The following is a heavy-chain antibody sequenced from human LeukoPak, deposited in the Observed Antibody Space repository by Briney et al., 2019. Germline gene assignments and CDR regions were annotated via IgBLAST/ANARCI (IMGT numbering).Heavy chain of an antibody. CDR1: GGSIRSDY. Sequence: SETLSLTCNVSGGSIRSDYWSWIRQSPGKGLEWIGYIYYSATTHYTPSLQSRVTISVDTSKNQLSLQMTSVTAADTAVYYCARGAHGYVGWFDSWGRGTLVTVSS. D-gene: IGHD3-16*01. J-gene: IGHJ5*01. CDR3: ARGAHGYVGWFDS. CDR2: IYYSATT. V-gene: IGHV4-59*01.